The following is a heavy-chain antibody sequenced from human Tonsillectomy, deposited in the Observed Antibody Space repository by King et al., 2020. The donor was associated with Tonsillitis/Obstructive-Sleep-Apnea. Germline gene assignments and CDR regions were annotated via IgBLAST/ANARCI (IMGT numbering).Heavy chain of an antibody. CDR3: VRHSSMDGELVDY. J-gene: IGHJ4*02. D-gene: IGHD4-17*01. CDR1: GASISSSSNY. CDR2: IYYSEST. V-gene: IGHV4-39*01. Sequence: QLQESGPGLVKPSETLSLTCSVSGASISSSSNYRGWIRQPPGKGLEWIGSIYYSESTYYNPSLKRRVTIFEDTSENQFSLKLTSVTAADTAVYYCVRHSSMDGELVDYWGQGILVTVSS.